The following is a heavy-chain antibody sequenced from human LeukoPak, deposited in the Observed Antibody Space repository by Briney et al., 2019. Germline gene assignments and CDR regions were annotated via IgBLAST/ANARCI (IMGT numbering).Heavy chain of an antibody. CDR1: GGSISSYY. J-gene: IGHJ4*02. Sequence: PSETLSLTCTVSGGSISSYYWSWIRQPPGKGLEWIGYIYYSGSTNYNPSLKSRVTISVDTSKNQFSLKLSSVTAADTAVYYCARESPQITIFGVAPAYYFDYWGQGTLVTVSS. CDR3: ARESPQITIFGVAPAYYFDY. V-gene: IGHV4-59*01. D-gene: IGHD3-3*01. CDR2: IYYSGST.